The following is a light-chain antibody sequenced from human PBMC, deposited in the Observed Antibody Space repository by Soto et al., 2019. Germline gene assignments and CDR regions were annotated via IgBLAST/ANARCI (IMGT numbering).Light chain of an antibody. CDR2: GAS. CDR3: QQYGSSPLT. Sequence: EIVLTQSPGTLSLSPGERATLSCRASQSVSGSYLAWYQQKPGQAPRLLIYGASSRATGIPDRFSGSGSGTDFILTISRLEPEDFAVYYCQQYGSSPLTFGRGTKVEIK. CDR1: QSVSGSY. V-gene: IGKV3-20*01. J-gene: IGKJ4*01.